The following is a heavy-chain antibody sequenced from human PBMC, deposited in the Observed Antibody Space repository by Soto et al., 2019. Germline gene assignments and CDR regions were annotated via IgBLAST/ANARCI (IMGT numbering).Heavy chain of an antibody. V-gene: IGHV1-69*01. CDR2: IIPIFGTA. CDR1: GGTFSSYA. D-gene: IGHD2-15*01. J-gene: IGHJ6*02. CDR3: ARSQGGSSSLDIYYYYYYGMDV. Sequence: QVQLVQSGAEVKKPGSSVKVSCKAPGGTFSSYAISWVRQAPGQGLEWMGGIIPIFGTAKYAQKFQGRVTITADESTSTGYMELSRLRSEDTPVYYCARSQGGSSSLDIYYYYYYGMDVWGQGTTVTVSS.